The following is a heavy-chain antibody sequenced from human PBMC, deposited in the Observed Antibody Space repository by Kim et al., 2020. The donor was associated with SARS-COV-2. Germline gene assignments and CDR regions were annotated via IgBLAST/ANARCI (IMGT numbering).Heavy chain of an antibody. CDR1: GFTFSSYG. Sequence: GGSLRLSCAASGFTFSSYGMHWVRQAPGKGLEWVAVIWYDGGNKYYADSVKGRFTISRDNSKNTLYLQMNSLRAEDTAVYYFAKDLAVAGPYYYYGMDVWGQGNTVTVSS. J-gene: IGHJ6*02. CDR2: IWYDGGNK. CDR3: AKDLAVAGPYYYYGMDV. V-gene: IGHV3-33*06. D-gene: IGHD6-19*01.